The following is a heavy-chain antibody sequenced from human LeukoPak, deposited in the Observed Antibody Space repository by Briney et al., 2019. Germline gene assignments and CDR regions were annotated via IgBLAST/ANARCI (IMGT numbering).Heavy chain of an antibody. CDR1: GFTYSKAW. J-gene: IGHJ4*02. Sequence: GGALSLSCPASGFTYSKAWMSWVRQAPAQGRDWVGRIKSTSDGGTTDYAAPVKGRFTISRDDSKNTLYLEMNSLKTEDTAYYYCTTGALGYCSSTTCYDYWGQGTLVTVSS. D-gene: IGHD2-2*01. V-gene: IGHV3-15*01. CDR3: TTGALGYCSSTTCYDY. CDR2: IKSTSDGGTT.